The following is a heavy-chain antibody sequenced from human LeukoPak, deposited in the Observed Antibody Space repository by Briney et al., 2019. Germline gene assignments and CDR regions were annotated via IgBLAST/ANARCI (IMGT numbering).Heavy chain of an antibody. CDR2: ISGSGGST. CDR1: GFSFGSHP. D-gene: IGHD2-15*01. V-gene: IGHV3-23*01. CDR3: AKGSQRCSGGSCRYYYYGMDV. J-gene: IGHJ6*02. Sequence: PGGSLRLSCAASGFSFGSHPMNWVRQAPGKGLEWVSLISGSGGSTYYADSVKGRFTISRDNSKNTLYLQMNSLRAEDTAVYYCAKGSQRCSGGSCRYYYYGMDVWGQGTTVTVSS.